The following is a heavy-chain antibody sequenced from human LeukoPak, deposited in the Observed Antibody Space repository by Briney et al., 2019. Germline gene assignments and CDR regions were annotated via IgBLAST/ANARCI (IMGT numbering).Heavy chain of an antibody. CDR2: ISYDGSNK. V-gene: IGHV3-30*18. CDR1: GFTFSSYG. D-gene: IGHD3-22*01. Sequence: GGSLRLSCAASGFTFSSYGMHWVRQAPGKGLEWVAVISYDGSNKYYADSVKGRFTISRDNSKNTLYLQMNSLRAEDTAVYYCAKDRDSSGFIDYWGQGTLVTVSS. CDR3: AKDRDSSGFIDY. J-gene: IGHJ4*02.